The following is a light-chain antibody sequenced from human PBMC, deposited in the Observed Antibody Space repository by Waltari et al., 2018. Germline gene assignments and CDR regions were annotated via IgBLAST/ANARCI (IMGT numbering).Light chain of an antibody. J-gene: IGKJ1*01. CDR1: QSVSSY. CDR2: DAS. V-gene: IGKV3-11*01. CDR3: QHRSNWPWT. Sequence: EIVLTQSQATLSLSPGERATLSCRASQSVSSYLAWYQQKPGQAPRLLIYDASSRATGIPARFSGSGSGTDFTLTISSLEPEDFAVYYCQHRSNWPWTFGQGTKVEIK.